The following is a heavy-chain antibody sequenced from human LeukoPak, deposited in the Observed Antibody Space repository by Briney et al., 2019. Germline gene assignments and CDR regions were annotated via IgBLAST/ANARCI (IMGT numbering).Heavy chain of an antibody. CDR3: ARERPGMDYMDV. V-gene: IGHV3-53*01. J-gene: IGHJ6*03. CDR1: GFTVSNNY. Sequence: PGGSLRLSCAASGFTVSNNYMNWVRQAPGKGLEWVSVIYSGGSTYYADSVKGRFTISRDNSKNTLYLQMNSLRAEDTAVYYCARERPGMDYMDVWGKGTTVTVSS. CDR2: IYSGGST.